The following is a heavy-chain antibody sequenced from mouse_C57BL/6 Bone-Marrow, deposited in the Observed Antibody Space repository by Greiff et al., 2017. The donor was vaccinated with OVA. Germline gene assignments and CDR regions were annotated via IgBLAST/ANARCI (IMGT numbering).Heavy chain of an antibody. CDR3: VRHGEWAWFAY. D-gene: IGHD1-3*01. Sequence: GFSFNTYAMNWVRQAPGKGLEWVARIRSKSNNYATYYADSVKDRFTISRDDSESMLYLQMNNLKTEDTAMYYCVRHGEWAWFAYWGQGTLVTVSA. J-gene: IGHJ3*01. CDR2: IRSKSNNYAT. CDR1: GFSFNTYA. V-gene: IGHV10-1*01.